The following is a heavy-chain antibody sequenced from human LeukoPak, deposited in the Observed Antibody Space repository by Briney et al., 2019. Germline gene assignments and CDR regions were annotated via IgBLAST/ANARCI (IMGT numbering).Heavy chain of an antibody. D-gene: IGHD1-14*01. CDR3: ARDRGRVPTTGSAFDI. CDR2: IYSRST. Sequence: GGSLRLSCAASGFSVSGTYMSWVRQAPGKGHEWVAIIYSRSTYYADSVRGRFTISRDNSKNTLSLELNSLRVEDTAVYYCARDRGRVPTTGSAFDIWGRGTMVTVSS. CDR1: GFSVSGTY. V-gene: IGHV3-66*01. J-gene: IGHJ3*02.